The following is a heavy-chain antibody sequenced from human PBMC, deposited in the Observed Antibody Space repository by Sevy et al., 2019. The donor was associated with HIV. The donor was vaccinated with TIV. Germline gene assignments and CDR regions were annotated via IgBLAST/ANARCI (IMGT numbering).Heavy chain of an antibody. J-gene: IGHJ4*02. CDR1: GFTFSSHS. D-gene: IGHD3-22*01. CDR3: ARVTPYYDSNISDF. CDR2: ISGTGNTI. Sequence: GGSLRLSCAASGFTFSSHSMNWVRQTPGKVLEWISYISGTGNTIYYEDSVKGRFTISRDNAKNSLYMQLKSLRDEDTAIYYCARVTPYYDSNISDFWGQGSLVTVSS. V-gene: IGHV3-48*02.